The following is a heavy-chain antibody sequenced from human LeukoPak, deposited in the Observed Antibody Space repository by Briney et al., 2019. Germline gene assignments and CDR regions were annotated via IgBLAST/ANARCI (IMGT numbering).Heavy chain of an antibody. CDR2: IDPDGSEK. CDR1: GFTFNSYW. Sequence: GGSLRLSCAASGFTFNSYWMNWVRQAPGKGLEWVANIDPDGSEKQYGDSVKGRFTTSRDNAKNSLYLQMNSLRAEDTAIYYGASVYYCEDNNWRYFDNWGQGTLVTVSS. CDR3: ASVYYCEDNNWRYFDN. J-gene: IGHJ4*02. V-gene: IGHV3-7*01. D-gene: IGHD5/OR15-5a*01.